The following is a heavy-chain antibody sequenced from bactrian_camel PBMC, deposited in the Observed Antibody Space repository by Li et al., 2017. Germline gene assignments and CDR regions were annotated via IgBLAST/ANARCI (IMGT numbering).Heavy chain of an antibody. Sequence: VQLVESGGNLVQPGRSLRLSCAPSGFSFHKWHMSWVRQAPGKGLEWVSSIFTGDSTDSADSVKGRFTISRDNTENMLYLQMNSLRSEGTALYYSAKGGTAYGMDYWGKGTQVTVS. J-gene: IGHJ7*01. CDR2: IFTGDST. V-gene: IGHV3S10*01. CDR1: GFSFHKWH. D-gene: IGHD7*01.